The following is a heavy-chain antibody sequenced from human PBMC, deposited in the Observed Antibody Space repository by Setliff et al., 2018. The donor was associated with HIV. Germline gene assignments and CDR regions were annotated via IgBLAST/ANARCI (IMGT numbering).Heavy chain of an antibody. J-gene: IGHJ2*01. Sequence: SETLSLTCTVSGGATSSGRYYWTWIRQPAGKGLEWIGHIYTTGSTNYNPSLKSRVTIAIGASKKQFSLRLNSVTAADTAVYFCARGGVNYSSDWRPARYWYFDLWGRGTLVT. V-gene: IGHV4-61*09. CDR2: IYTTGST. CDR3: ARGGVNYSSDWRPARYWYFDL. D-gene: IGHD6-19*01. CDR1: GGATSSGRYY.